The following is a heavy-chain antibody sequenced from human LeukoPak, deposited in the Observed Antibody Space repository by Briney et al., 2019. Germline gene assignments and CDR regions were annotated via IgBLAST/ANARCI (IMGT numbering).Heavy chain of an antibody. D-gene: IGHD3-10*01. V-gene: IGHV4-61*02. CDR1: GGSTSSGSYY. CDR3: ARDYYYGSGYYFDY. Sequence: SQTLSLTCAVSGGSTSSGSYYWSWIRQPAGKGLEWIGRIYTSGSTNYNPSLKSRVTISVDTSMNQFSLKLSSVTAADTAVYYCARDYYYGSGYYFDYWGQETLVTVSS. CDR2: IYTSGST. J-gene: IGHJ4*02.